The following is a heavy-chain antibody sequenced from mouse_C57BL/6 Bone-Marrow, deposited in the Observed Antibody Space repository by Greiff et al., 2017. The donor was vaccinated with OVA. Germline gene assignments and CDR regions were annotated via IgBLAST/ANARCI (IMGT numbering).Heavy chain of an antibody. Sequence: EVQLQQSGPELVKPGASVKISCKASGYTFTDYYMNWVKQSHGKSLEWIGDINPNNGGTSYNQKFKGKATLTVDKSSSTAYMELRSLTSEDSAVDYCARNGYYGDAMDYWGQGTSVTGS. CDR2: INPNNGGT. CDR1: GYTFTDYY. J-gene: IGHJ4*01. CDR3: ARNGYYGDAMDY. V-gene: IGHV1-26*01. D-gene: IGHD2-3*01.